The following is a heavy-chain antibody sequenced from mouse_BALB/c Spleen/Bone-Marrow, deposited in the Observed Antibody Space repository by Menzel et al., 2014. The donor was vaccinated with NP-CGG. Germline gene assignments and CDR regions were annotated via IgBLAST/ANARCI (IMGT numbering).Heavy chain of an antibody. J-gene: IGHJ3*01. CDR3: TTGGNDWFSY. CDR2: IYPTSGYT. V-gene: IGHV1-7*01. D-gene: IGHD2-1*01. Sequence: QVQLQQSGPELAKPGASAKMSCMASGYTFTSYWMPWVKLLSVQFLAFLGYIYPTSGYTEYNQKFKDKATLTTDKSSSTAYMQLSSLTSEDSAVYYCTTGGNDWFSYWGQGTLVTVSA. CDR1: GYTFTSYW.